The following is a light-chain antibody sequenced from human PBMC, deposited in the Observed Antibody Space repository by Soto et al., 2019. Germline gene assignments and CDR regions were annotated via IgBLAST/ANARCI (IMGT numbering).Light chain of an antibody. CDR3: QQYGSPTSWT. Sequence: EIVLTQSPGTLSLSPGERATLSCRASQSVSSSYLAWYQQKPGQAPRLLIYGASSRATGIPDRFSGSGSGTDFTLTISRLEPEDFAVYYCQQYGSPTSWTLGQGTKVDIK. V-gene: IGKV3-20*01. CDR1: QSVSSSY. J-gene: IGKJ1*01. CDR2: GAS.